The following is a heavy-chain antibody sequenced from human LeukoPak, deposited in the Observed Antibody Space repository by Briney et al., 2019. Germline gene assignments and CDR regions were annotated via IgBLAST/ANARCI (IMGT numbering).Heavy chain of an antibody. Sequence: SETLSLTCTVSGGSVSSYYWSWIRQPPGKGLEWIGYIYYSGSTNYNPSLKSRVTISVDTSKNQFSLELNSVTAADTAVYYCARAVDVWGQGTLVTVSS. CDR3: ARAVDV. J-gene: IGHJ4*02. D-gene: IGHD2-15*01. CDR1: GGSVSSYY. CDR2: IYYSGST. V-gene: IGHV4-59*08.